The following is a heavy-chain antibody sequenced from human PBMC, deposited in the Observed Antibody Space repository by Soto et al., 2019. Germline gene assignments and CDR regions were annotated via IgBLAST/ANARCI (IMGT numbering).Heavy chain of an antibody. D-gene: IGHD6-19*01. V-gene: IGHV4-39*01. J-gene: IGHJ6*03. Sequence: AETLSLTCTVSGGSISSSSYYWGWIRQPPGKGLEWIGSIYYSGSTYYNPSLKSRVTISVDTSKNQFSLKLSSVTAADTAVYYCVNIAVDGSYYYYMDVWGKGTTVTVSS. CDR1: GGSISSSSYY. CDR3: VNIAVDGSYYYYMDV. CDR2: IYYSGST.